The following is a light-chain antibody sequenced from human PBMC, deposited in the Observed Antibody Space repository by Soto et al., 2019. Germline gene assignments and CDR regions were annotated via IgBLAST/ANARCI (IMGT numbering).Light chain of an antibody. Sequence: QSVLTQPPSVSAAPGQKVTISCSGSSSNIGNNYVSWYQQLPGTAPKLLIYDNNKRHSGMPDRFSGSKSGTSATLGITGLQTGDEADYYCGTLYSSLSAVVFGGGTQLTV. V-gene: IGLV1-51*01. CDR2: DNN. J-gene: IGLJ2*01. CDR1: SSNIGNNY. CDR3: GTLYSSLSAVV.